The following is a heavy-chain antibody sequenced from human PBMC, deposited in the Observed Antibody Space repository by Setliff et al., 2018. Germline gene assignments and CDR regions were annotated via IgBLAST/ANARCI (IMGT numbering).Heavy chain of an antibody. D-gene: IGHD6-19*01. CDR3: AKDMGSGYSSGWYDY. V-gene: IGHV5-51*01. J-gene: IGHJ4*02. CDR1: GYSFSNFW. CDR2: IYPGDSHT. Sequence: GESLKISCKGSGYSFSNFWIGWVRQMPGKGLEWMGIIYPGDSHTRYSPSFQGQVTMSADKSINTAYLQWSNLKASDTALYYCAKDMGSGYSSGWYDYWGQGTLVTVSS.